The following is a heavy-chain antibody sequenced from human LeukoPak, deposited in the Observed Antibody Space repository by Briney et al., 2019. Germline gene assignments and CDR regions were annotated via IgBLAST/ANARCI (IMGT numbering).Heavy chain of an antibody. CDR3: AREVTYYDSSGYYSGYFDY. D-gene: IGHD3-22*01. CDR1: GFTFSSYA. V-gene: IGHV3-30*04. J-gene: IGHJ4*02. Sequence: GRSLRLSCAASGFTFSSYAMHWVRQAPGKGLEWVAVISYDGGNKYYADSVKGRFTISRDNSKNTLYLQMNSLRAEDTAVYYCAREVTYYDSSGYYSGYFDYWGQGTLVTVSS. CDR2: ISYDGGNK.